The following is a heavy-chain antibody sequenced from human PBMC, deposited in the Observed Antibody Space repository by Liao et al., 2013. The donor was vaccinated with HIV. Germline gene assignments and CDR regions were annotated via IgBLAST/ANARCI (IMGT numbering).Heavy chain of an antibody. Sequence: QVQLQQWGAGLLKPSETLSLTCAVYGGSFSGYYWSWIRQPPGKGLEWIGEINHSGSTNYNPSLKSRVTISVDTSKNQFSLKLSSVTAADTAVYYCARGTTMVRGVMDVWGKGTTVTVSS. J-gene: IGHJ6*03. D-gene: IGHD3-10*01. CDR1: GGSFSGYY. V-gene: IGHV4-34*01. CDR3: ARGTTMVRGVMDV. CDR2: INHSGST.